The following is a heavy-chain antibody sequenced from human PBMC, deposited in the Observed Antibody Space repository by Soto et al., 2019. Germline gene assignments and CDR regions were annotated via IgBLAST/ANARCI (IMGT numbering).Heavy chain of an antibody. CDR1: GFTVSSNY. D-gene: IGHD2-15*01. Sequence: EVQLVETGGGLIQPGGSLRLSCAASGFTVSSNYMSWVRQAPGKGLEWVSVIYSGGSTYYADSVKGRFTISRDNSENTLYLQMNSLRAEDTAVYYCARDHMGSTNGNYYYYGMDVWGQGTTVTVSS. CDR3: ARDHMGSTNGNYYYYGMDV. V-gene: IGHV3-53*02. J-gene: IGHJ6*02. CDR2: IYSGGST.